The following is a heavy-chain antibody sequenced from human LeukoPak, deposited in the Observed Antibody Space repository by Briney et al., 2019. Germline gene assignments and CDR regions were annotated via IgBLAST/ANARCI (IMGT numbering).Heavy chain of an antibody. V-gene: IGHV4-34*01. Sequence: SETLSLTCAVYGGSFGGYYWSWIRQPPGKGLEWIGEINHSGSTNYNPSLKSRVTISVDTSNNQFSLKLSSVTAADTAVYYCARLLYSSGWYGLRWFDPWGQGTLVTVSS. D-gene: IGHD6-19*01. J-gene: IGHJ5*02. CDR1: GGSFGGYY. CDR3: ARLLYSSGWYGLRWFDP. CDR2: INHSGST.